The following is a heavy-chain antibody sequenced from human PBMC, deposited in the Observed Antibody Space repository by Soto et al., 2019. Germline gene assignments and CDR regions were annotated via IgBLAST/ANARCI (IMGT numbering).Heavy chain of an antibody. J-gene: IGHJ4*02. CDR2: IKQDGSEK. D-gene: IGHD6-19*01. Sequence: EVQLMESGGGLVQPGGSLRLSCAGSGFTFSSYWMNWVRQAPGKGLEWVANIKQDGSEKYYVDSVKGRFSISRDNAQNSMYLQMKSLRAEDTAVYYCAGGTGWLIDYWGQGTLVTVSS. CDR3: AGGTGWLIDY. V-gene: IGHV3-7*04. CDR1: GFTFSSYW.